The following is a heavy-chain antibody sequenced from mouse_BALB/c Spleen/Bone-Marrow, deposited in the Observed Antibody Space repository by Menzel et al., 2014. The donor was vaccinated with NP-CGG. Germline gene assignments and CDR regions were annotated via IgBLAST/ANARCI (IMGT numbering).Heavy chain of an antibody. D-gene: IGHD2-4*01. V-gene: IGHV5-6-3*01. CDR2: INTNGGDT. CDR3: ARGDDYVSWFAY. CDR1: GFTFSSYG. J-gene: IGHJ3*01. Sequence: EVKLVESGGGLVQPGGSLKLSCAASGFTFSSYGMSWVRQTPDKRLEFVATINTNGGDTYYPDSVTGRFTISRDNAKNTLYLQMSSLKSEDTAMYYCARGDDYVSWFAYWGQGTLVTVSA.